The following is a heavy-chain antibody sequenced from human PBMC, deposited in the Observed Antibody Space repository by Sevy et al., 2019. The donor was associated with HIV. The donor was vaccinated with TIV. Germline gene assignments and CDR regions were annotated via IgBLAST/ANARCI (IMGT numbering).Heavy chain of an antibody. D-gene: IGHD2-21*02. CDR1: GGTLSNYG. CDR2: IIPRVGIS. CDR3: ASVRSCGGDCYFFDN. J-gene: IGHJ4*02. V-gene: IGHV1-69*10. Sequence: ASVKVSCKASGGTLSNYGMNWVRQAPGQGLEWMGGIIPRVGISNYAQEFQGRVTITADESTSTLYMEVSRLRFDDTDVYFCASVRSCGGDCYFFDNWGQGTLLTVSS.